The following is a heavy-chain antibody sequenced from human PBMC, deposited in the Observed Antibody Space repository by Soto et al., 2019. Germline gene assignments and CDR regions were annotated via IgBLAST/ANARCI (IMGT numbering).Heavy chain of an antibody. CDR3: ARGDYYDNSGPFSDVFDV. CDR1: EFTPRRYW. V-gene: IGHV3-7*04. J-gene: IGHJ3*01. Sequence: GGSLRLCCAASEFTPRRYWMSWVRQAPGKGLEWVANINQDGGQKWYVDSVKGRFTISRDNAKNSLFLQLNSLRPEDTAVYYCARGDYYDNSGPFSDVFDVWGQGTTVPVSS. CDR2: INQDGGQK. D-gene: IGHD3-22*01.